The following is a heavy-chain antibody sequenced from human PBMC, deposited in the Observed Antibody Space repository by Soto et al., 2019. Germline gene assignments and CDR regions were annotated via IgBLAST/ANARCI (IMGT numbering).Heavy chain of an antibody. CDR3: ARDTYANFDY. CDR1: EYTFTAYY. CDR2: VNPGNGTT. Sequence: GPSVKVSCKASEYTFTAYYMHWVRQAPGQGLEWMGWVNPGNGTTSFAQKFQGRVTMTRDTSISTAYMELSGLRSDDTAMYYCARDTYANFDYWGQGTLVTVSS. J-gene: IGHJ4*02. V-gene: IGHV1-2*02. D-gene: IGHD2-8*01.